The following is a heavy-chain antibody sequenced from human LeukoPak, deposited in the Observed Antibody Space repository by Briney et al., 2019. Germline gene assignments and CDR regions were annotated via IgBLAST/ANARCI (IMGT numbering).Heavy chain of an antibody. Sequence: SETLSLTCAVYGESFSGYYWSWIRQPPGKGLEWIGEINHSGSTNYNPSLKSRVTISVGTSKSQFSLKLSSVTAADTAVYYCATSGGTLGPTNYFAYWGQGTLVTVSS. J-gene: IGHJ4*02. CDR3: ATSGGTLGPTNYFAY. CDR2: INHSGST. D-gene: IGHD3-16*01. CDR1: GESFSGYY. V-gene: IGHV4-34*01.